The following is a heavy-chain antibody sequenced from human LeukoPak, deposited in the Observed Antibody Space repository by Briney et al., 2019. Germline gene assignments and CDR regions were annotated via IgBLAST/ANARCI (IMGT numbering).Heavy chain of an antibody. Sequence: PSETLSLTCAVYGGSFSGYYWSWIRQPPGKGLEWIGEINHSGSTNYNPSLKSRVAISVDTSRNQFSLKLNSVTAADTAVYYCARASGVVTAWYLDLWGRGTQVIVSS. J-gene: IGHJ2*01. CDR2: INHSGST. V-gene: IGHV4-34*01. D-gene: IGHD2-21*02. CDR3: ARASGVVTAWYLDL. CDR1: GGSFSGYY.